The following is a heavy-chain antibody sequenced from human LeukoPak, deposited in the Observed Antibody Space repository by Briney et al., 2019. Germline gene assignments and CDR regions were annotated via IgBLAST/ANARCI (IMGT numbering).Heavy chain of an antibody. V-gene: IGHV3-53*01. Sequence: GGSLRLSCAVSGFTVSTNYMSWVRQAPGKGLEWVSVIYSGGSTYYADSVKGRFTISRDNSKNTLFLQINSLRAEDTAVYYCARDRDWYSFDSWGQGTLVTVSS. CDR3: ARDRDWYSFDS. CDR1: GFTVSTNY. J-gene: IGHJ4*02. D-gene: IGHD6-19*01. CDR2: IYSGGST.